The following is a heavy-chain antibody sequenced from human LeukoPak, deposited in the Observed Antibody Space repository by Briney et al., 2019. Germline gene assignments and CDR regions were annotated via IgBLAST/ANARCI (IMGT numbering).Heavy chain of an antibody. CDR2: ISSSSSTI. CDR1: GFTFSSYS. D-gene: IGHD3-10*01. V-gene: IGHV3-48*01. CDR3: ARDARKLLWFGELSNWFDP. J-gene: IGHJ5*02. Sequence: GGSLRLSCAASGFTFSSYSMNWVRQAPGKGLEWVSYISSSSSTIYYADSVKGRFTISRDNAKNSLYLQMNSLRAEDTAVYYCARDARKLLWFGELSNWFDPWGQGTLVTVSS.